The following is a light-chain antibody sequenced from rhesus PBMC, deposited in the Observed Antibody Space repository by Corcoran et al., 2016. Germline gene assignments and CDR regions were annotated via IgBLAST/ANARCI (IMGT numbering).Light chain of an antibody. V-gene: IGKV1-25*01. CDR1: QGISSN. CDR2: KAS. J-gene: IGKJ4*01. CDR3: PRRNRYPLP. Sequence: DIQMTQSPSSLSASVGDRVTITCRASQGISSNLAWYQQKPGKAPKLLNYKASTLQSGVSSRFSGSGSGTDFTLTISSLKPQAFATYYCPRRNRYPLPFGGGTKVEIK.